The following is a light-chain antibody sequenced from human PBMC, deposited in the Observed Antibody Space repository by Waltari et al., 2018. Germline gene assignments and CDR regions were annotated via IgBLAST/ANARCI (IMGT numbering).Light chain of an antibody. CDR3: QQSHTTPWT. V-gene: IGKV1-39*01. Sequence: DIQMTQSPSSLSAFVGDSITTTCRASQSITNYLNWYQQKPGKTPKLLIHSTSTLQTRVPSRFSGSGFGTNFTLTISSLQPEDFATFYCQQSHTTPWTFGLGTNVEV. CDR2: STS. J-gene: IGKJ1*01. CDR1: QSITNY.